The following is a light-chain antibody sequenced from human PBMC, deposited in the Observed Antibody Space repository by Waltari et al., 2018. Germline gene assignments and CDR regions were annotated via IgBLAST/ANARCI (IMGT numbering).Light chain of an antibody. Sequence: DIQMTQSPSTLPASVGDRVTITCRASQSIGSLLAWYQQKPGKAPKLLIYDASSLESGVPSRFSGSGSGTEFTLTINSLQPDDFATYSCQQYYSYFTFGGGAKVEIK. CDR2: DAS. CDR1: QSIGSL. J-gene: IGKJ4*01. CDR3: QQYYSYFT. V-gene: IGKV1-5*01.